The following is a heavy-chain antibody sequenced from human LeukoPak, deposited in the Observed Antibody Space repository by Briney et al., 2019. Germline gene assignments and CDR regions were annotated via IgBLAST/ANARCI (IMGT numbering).Heavy chain of an antibody. V-gene: IGHV4-39*01. J-gene: IGHJ5*02. CDR3: ARLMRYCSSTSCYTYPISNWFDP. CDR1: GGSISSSSYY. Sequence: SQTLSLTCTVSGGSISSSSYYWGWIRQPPGEGLEWIGSIYYSGNTYYNPSLKSRVTISVDTSKNQFSLKLSSATAADTAVYYCARLMRYCSSTSCYTYPISNWFDPWGQGTLVTVSA. CDR2: IYYSGNT. D-gene: IGHD2-2*02.